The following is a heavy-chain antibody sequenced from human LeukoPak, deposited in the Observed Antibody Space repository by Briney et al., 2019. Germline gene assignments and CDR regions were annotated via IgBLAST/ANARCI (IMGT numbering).Heavy chain of an antibody. CDR1: GFNFSSYW. Sequence: GGSLRLSCAASGFNFSSYWMHWVRQAPGKGLVWVSRINSDGSSTSYADSVKGRFTISRDHAKNTLYLQMNSLRAEDTAVYYCAREYYDSSGFSFDYWGQGTLVTVSS. CDR2: INSDGSST. D-gene: IGHD3-22*01. V-gene: IGHV3-74*01. CDR3: AREYYDSSGFSFDY. J-gene: IGHJ4*02.